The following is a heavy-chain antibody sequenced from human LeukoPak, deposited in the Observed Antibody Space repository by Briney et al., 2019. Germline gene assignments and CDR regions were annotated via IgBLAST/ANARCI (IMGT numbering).Heavy chain of an antibody. CDR2: ISSSSTYI. CDR3: ARGDSSGYLY. Sequence: GSLRLSCAASGFTFSTYSMNWVRQAPGEGLEWVSSISSSSTYISYADSVEGRFTISRDNAKSSLFLQMSSLRAEDTAVYYCARGDSSGYLYWGQGALVTVSS. J-gene: IGHJ4*02. D-gene: IGHD3-22*01. CDR1: GFTFSTYS. V-gene: IGHV3-21*01.